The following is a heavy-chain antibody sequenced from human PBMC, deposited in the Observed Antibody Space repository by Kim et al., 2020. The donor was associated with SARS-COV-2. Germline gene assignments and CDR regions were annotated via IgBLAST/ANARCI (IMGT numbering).Heavy chain of an antibody. CDR2: ISSSSTYI. J-gene: IGHJ4*01. CDR3: ARQVGSGRDFAY. Sequence: GGSLRLSCAASGFTFSSYSMNWVRQAPGKGLEWVSSISSSSTYIYYADSLKGRFTISRDNAKSSLYLQMNSLRAEDTAVYYCARQVGSGRDFAYWGQGTLFTVSS. CDR1: GFTFSSYS. D-gene: IGHD3-10*01. V-gene: IGHV3-21*01.